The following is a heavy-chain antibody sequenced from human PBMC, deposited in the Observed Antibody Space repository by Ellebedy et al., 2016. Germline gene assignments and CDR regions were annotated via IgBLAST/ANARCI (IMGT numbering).Heavy chain of an antibody. Sequence: GESLKFSCAASGFTFSSYSLNWVRQAPGKGLEWVSSISTISSYADSVRGRFTISRDDAKNSLYLQMNSLRAEDTAVYYCSRGGGCVGGTCYYPDFWGQGTLATVSS. V-gene: IGHV3-21*01. CDR2: ISTISSY. D-gene: IGHD2-15*01. CDR3: SRGGGCVGGTCYYPDF. J-gene: IGHJ4*02. CDR1: GFTFSSYS.